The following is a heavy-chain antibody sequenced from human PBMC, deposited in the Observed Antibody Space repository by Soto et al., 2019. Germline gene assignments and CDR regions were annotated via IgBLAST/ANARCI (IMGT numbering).Heavy chain of an antibody. CDR1: GGSISSYY. V-gene: IGHV4-59*01. J-gene: IGHJ3*02. CDR2: IYYSGST. CDR3: ATFSWVRATPGAFDI. Sequence: SETLSFTCTVSGGSISSYYWSWIRQPPGKGLEWIGYIYYSGSTNYNPSLKSRVTISVDTSKNQFSLKLSSVTAADTAVYYCATFSWVRATPGAFDIWGQGTMVTVSS. D-gene: IGHD1-26*01.